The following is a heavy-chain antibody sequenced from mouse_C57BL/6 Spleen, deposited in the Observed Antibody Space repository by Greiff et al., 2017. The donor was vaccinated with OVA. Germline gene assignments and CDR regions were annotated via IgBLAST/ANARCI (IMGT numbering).Heavy chain of an antibody. Sequence: VKVVESGAELARPGASVKLSCKASGYTFTSYGISWVKQRTGQGLEWIGEIYPRSGNTYYNEKFKGNATLTADKSSSTAYMELRSLTSEDSAVYFCARWDSPFADWGQATLVTVSA. J-gene: IGHJ3*01. CDR2: IYPRSGNT. CDR1: GYTFTSYG. CDR3: ARWDSPFAD. V-gene: IGHV1-81*01. D-gene: IGHD4-1*01.